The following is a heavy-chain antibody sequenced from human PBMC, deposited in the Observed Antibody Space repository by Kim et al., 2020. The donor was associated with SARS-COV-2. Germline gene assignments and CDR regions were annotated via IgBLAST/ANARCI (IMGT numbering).Heavy chain of an antibody. J-gene: IGHJ4*02. CDR3: ARVGSGYGDQSDY. CDR2: IIPILGIA. Sequence: SVKVSCKASGGTFSSYAISWVRQAPGQGLEWMGRIIPILGIANYAQKFQGRVTITADKSTSTAYMELSSLRSEDTAVYYCARVGSGYGDQSDYWGQGTLVTVSS. V-gene: IGHV1-69*04. D-gene: IGHD4-17*01. CDR1: GGTFSSYA.